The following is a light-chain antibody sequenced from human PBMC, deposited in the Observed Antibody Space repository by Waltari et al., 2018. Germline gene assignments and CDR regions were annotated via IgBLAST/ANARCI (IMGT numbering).Light chain of an antibody. CDR2: AVS. J-gene: IGLJ2*01. Sequence: QPALTQPASVSGSPGRSISISSSGPNIDVGGYTLVSWYQQHPGKAPKLLIFAVSNRPSGVSPRFSGSKSGNMASLTISGLRADDEGLYFCSSYTSLNTVVFGGGTSLTVL. CDR1: NIDVGGYTL. CDR3: SSYTSLNTVV. V-gene: IGLV2-14*03.